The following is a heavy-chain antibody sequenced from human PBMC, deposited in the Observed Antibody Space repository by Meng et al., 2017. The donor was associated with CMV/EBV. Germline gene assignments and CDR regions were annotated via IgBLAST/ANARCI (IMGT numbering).Heavy chain of an antibody. CDR3: ARRGGKYESNARLGAFDI. CDR2: IKQDGSEK. J-gene: IGHJ3*02. D-gene: IGHD3-22*01. CDR1: GFTFSSYW. V-gene: IGHV3-7*01. Sequence: GGSLRLSCAASGFTFSSYWMSWVRQAPGKGLEWVANIKQDGSEKYYVDSVKGRFTISRDNAENSLYLQMNSLRAEDTAVYYCARRGGKYESNARLGAFDIWGQGTMVTVSS.